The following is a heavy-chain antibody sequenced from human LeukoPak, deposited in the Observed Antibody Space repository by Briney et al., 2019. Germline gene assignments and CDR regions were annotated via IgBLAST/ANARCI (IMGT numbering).Heavy chain of an antibody. D-gene: IGHD5-18*01. CDR1: GDSVSGNSAA. Sequence: SQTLSLTCAISGDSVSGNSAAWNWIRQSPSRGLEWVGRTYYSSKWYNDYAVSVKSRITINPDTSKNQFSLQLNSVTAEDTAVYYCARGNSRGYSYGLFDYWGQGTLVTVSS. CDR3: ARGNSRGYSYGLFDY. CDR2: TYYSSKWYN. V-gene: IGHV6-1*01. J-gene: IGHJ4*02.